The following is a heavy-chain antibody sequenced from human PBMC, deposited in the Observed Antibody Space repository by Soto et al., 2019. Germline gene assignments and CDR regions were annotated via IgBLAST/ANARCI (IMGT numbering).Heavy chain of an antibody. J-gene: IGHJ3*02. CDR3: ARRSIFTWSDAFDI. V-gene: IGHV1-46*01. D-gene: IGHD3-3*01. CDR2: INPSGGIT. Sequence: QVELVQSGAEVKKPGASVKVSCKAAGYTFTSYYMHWVRQAPGQGLEWMGFINPSGGITTYAQKFQARVTMTSDTSTSTVYMELRTLKFEDTAVYYCARRSIFTWSDAFDIWGQGTMVTVSA. CDR1: GYTFTSYY.